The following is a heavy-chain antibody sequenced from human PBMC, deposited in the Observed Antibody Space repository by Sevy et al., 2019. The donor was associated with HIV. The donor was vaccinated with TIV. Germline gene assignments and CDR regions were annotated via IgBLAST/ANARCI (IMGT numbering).Heavy chain of an antibody. Sequence: GGSLRLSCAASGFTFSSYSMNWVRQAPGKGLEWVSYISSSSSTIYYADSVKGRFTIFRDIAKNSLYLQMNSLRDEDTAVYYCARGLSDSRILDAFDIWGQGTMVTVSS. J-gene: IGHJ3*02. V-gene: IGHV3-48*02. D-gene: IGHD3-22*01. CDR1: GFTFSSYS. CDR2: ISSSSSTI. CDR3: ARGLSDSRILDAFDI.